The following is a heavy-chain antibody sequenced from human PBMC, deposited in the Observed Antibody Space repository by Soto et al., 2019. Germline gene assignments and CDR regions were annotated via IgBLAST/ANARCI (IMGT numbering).Heavy chain of an antibody. V-gene: IGHV4-31*03. CDR3: ARERPRYHWFDP. Sequence: SETLSLTCTVPGGSINSVTDYWSWIRQYPGKGLEWIGYIYYSGATYYSPSLKSRVTISLDTSKNHFSLRLSSVTAADTAVYYCARERPRYHWFDPWGQGTLVTVSS. J-gene: IGHJ5*02. D-gene: IGHD2-2*01. CDR2: IYYSGAT. CDR1: GGSINSVTDY.